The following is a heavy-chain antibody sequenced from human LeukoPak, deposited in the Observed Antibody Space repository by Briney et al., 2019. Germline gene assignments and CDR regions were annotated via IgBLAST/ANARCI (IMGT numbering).Heavy chain of an antibody. J-gene: IGHJ1*01. CDR2: AKSETDGGTI. CDR3: TIDRLFFQF. Sequence: GGSLRLSCVGSGFTFSNAWVSWVCLTPDKGLEWLGRAKSETDGGTIDHAAPVNGRFHISRDDSTNTVFLQMSSLKIEDTAVYYCTIDRLFFQFWGQGSLVTVSS. V-gene: IGHV3-15*01. D-gene: IGHD3-3*01. CDR1: GFTFSNAW.